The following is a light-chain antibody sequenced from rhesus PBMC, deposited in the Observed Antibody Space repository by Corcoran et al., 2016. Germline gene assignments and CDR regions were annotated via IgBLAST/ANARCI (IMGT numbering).Light chain of an antibody. J-gene: IGKJ1*01. CDR1: QRFSSS. CDR2: SAS. V-gene: IGKV1-46*01. Sequence: DIQMTQSPSSLPASVGDSVTITCRASQRFSSSLAWYQQKPGKAPNLLSSSASSLQAGVPSRFSGSKSGTDFTLTISRLQPEDIASYYCQQYYRDPRAFGQGTKVEIK. CDR3: QQYYRDPRA.